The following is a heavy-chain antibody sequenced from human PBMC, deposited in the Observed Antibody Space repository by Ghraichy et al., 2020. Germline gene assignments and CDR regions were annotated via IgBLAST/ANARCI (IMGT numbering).Heavy chain of an antibody. CDR2: INHSGST. Sequence: SETLSLTCAVYGGSFSGYYWSWIRQPPGKGLEWIGEINHSGSTNYNPSLKSRVTISVDTSKNQFSLKLSSVTAADTAVYYCARGLTGYSGYDSFEYFDYWGQGTLVTVSS. D-gene: IGHD5-12*01. V-gene: IGHV4-34*01. CDR1: GGSFSGYY. J-gene: IGHJ4*02. CDR3: ARGLTGYSGYDSFEYFDY.